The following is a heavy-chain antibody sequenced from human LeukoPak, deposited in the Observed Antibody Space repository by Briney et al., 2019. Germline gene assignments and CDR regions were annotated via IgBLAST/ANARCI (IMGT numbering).Heavy chain of an antibody. CDR2: ISSSGSAI. CDR3: AKGSRPGSSGYPNLDH. D-gene: IGHD3-22*01. J-gene: IGHJ4*02. Sequence: PGGSLSLSCAASGFTFSSYEMNWVRQAPGKGLEWVSKISSSGSAIYYADSVKGRFTISRDSSKNTLYLQMNSLRVEDTAVYYCAKGSRPGSSGYPNLDHWGQGTLVTVSS. CDR1: GFTFSSYE. V-gene: IGHV3-48*03.